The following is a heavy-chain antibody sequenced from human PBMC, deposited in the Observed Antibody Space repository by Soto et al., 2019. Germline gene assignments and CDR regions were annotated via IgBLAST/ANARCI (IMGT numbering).Heavy chain of an antibody. Sequence: SETLSLTCSVSGDSISSSSNYWGWIRQPPGKGLEWIGSIYYSGNTYHNPSLKSRVTISVDTSKNQFALKLSSVTAADTAVYYCARLPMVRGIISWFDPWGQGALVTVSS. CDR1: GDSISSSSNY. CDR2: IYYSGNT. V-gene: IGHV4-39*01. CDR3: ARLPMVRGIISWFDP. J-gene: IGHJ5*02. D-gene: IGHD3-10*01.